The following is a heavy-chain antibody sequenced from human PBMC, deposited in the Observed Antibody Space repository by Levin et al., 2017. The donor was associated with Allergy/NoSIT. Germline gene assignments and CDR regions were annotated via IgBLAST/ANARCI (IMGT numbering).Heavy chain of an antibody. V-gene: IGHV3-30*18. CDR1: GFTFSSYG. J-gene: IGHJ4*02. D-gene: IGHD5-18*01. CDR3: AKVGTAMAEY. CDR2: ISYDGSNK. Sequence: GGSLRLSCAASGFTFSSYGMHWVRQAPGKGLEWVAVISYDGSNKYYGESVKGRFTISRDNSKNTLYLQMNSLRAEDTAVYYCAKVGTAMAEYWGQGTLVTVSS.